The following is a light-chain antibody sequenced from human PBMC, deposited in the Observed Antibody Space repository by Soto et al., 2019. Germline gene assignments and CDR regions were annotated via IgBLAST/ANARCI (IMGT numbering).Light chain of an antibody. CDR3: QQYNTFCT. J-gene: IGKJ1*01. CDR2: DVS. V-gene: IGKV1-5*01. CDR1: QSISPW. Sequence: DIQMTQSPSTLSASVGDRVTITCRASQSISPWLAWYQQKPGKAPKLLIYDVSRLESGVPSRFSGSGSGTEFTLTINSLHPNDSATYYCQQYNTFCTFGQGTK.